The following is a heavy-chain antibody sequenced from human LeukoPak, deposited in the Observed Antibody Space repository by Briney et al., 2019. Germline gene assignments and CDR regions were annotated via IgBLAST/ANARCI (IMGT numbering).Heavy chain of an antibody. Sequence: GGSLRLSCAASGFTFSSYAMRWVRQAPGKGLEWVAVISYDGSNKYYADSVKGRFTISRDNSKNTLYLQMNSLRAEDTAVYYCARLILWFGESYYFDYWGQGTLVTVSS. J-gene: IGHJ4*02. V-gene: IGHV3-30-3*01. CDR2: ISYDGSNK. CDR1: GFTFSSYA. CDR3: ARLILWFGESYYFDY. D-gene: IGHD3-10*01.